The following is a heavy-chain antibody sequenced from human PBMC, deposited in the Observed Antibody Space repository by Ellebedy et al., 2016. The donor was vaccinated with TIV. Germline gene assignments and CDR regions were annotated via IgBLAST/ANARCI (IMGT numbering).Heavy chain of an antibody. V-gene: IGHV4-39*01. CDR2: IYYSGNT. J-gene: IGHJ4*02. CDR3: ARPEPTSTDAGY. CDR1: GDSISGSTYY. D-gene: IGHD2/OR15-2a*01. Sequence: SETLSLXXTVSGDSISGSTYYWDWIRQPPGKGLEWIGSIYYSGNTYYNPSLKSRVTISVDTSKNQFSLKLSSVTAADTAVYYCARPEPTSTDAGYWGQGTLVTVSS.